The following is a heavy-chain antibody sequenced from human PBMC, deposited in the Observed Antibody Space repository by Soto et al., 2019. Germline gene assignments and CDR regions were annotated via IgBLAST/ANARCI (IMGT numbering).Heavy chain of an antibody. J-gene: IGHJ4*02. CDR2: IVPIFGPP. V-gene: IGHV1-69*12. Sequence: QVQLVQSGAEVKKPGSSVKVSCKASGGTFNWYAISWVRQAPGQGLEWMGGIVPIFGPPNYAQKFQDRLTITADEATSTAYMELRSLRSEDTAVYYCARGERDMATMKRYFADWGQGTLVTVSS. D-gene: IGHD5-12*01. CDR1: GGTFNWYA. CDR3: ARGERDMATMKRYFAD.